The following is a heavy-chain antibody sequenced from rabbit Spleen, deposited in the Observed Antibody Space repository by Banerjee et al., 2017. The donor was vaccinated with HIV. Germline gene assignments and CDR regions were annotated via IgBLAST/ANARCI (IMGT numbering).Heavy chain of an antibody. CDR3: ARDTGSSFSSYGMDL. D-gene: IGHD8-1*01. CDR2: IDTGSSGFT. CDR1: GFSFSGSYY. V-gene: IGHV1S45*01. J-gene: IGHJ6*01. Sequence: QEQLEESGGDLVKPGASLTLTCTASGFSFSGSYYMCWVRQAPGKGLEWIVCIDTGSSGFTYFASRAKGRFTISKTSSTTVTLQMTSLTAADTATYFCARDTGSSFSSYGMDLWGQGTLVTVS.